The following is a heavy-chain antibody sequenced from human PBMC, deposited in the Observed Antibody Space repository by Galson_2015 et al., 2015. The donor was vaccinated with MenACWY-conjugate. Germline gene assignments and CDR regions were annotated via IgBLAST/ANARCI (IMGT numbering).Heavy chain of an antibody. CDR1: GFSLRTRQLA. J-gene: IGHJ6*02. V-gene: IGHV2-5*02. Sequence: LVKPPQTLTLPCTFAGFSLRTRQLAVCWISQTLGQALAWPALVYWDLDNRYSPSIKSRLTITKYTSKNHVVLPLTNMGPAETCTYYCAHSRGGCDCYSYNFDYSMDVWGRGTAVTVSS. D-gene: IGHD2-21*02. CDR2: VYWDLDN. CDR3: AHSRGGCDCYSYNFDYSMDV.